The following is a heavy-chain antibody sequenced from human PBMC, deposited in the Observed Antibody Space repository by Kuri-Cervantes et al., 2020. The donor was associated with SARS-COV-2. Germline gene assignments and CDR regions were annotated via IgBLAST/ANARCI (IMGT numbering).Heavy chain of an antibody. J-gene: IGHJ3*02. CDR1: EYTFTDYY. D-gene: IGHD3-16*02. V-gene: IGHV1-2*02. CDR2: MNPNSGGT. Sequence: ASVKVSCKASEYTFTDYYMHWVRQAPGQGLEWMGWMNPNSGGTNSAQKFQGRVIMTRDTSITTAYMELSRLRSDDTAVYYCARGPSWNYIWGTYRGGWDTFDIWGQGTMVTVSS. CDR3: ARGPSWNYIWGTYRGGWDTFDI.